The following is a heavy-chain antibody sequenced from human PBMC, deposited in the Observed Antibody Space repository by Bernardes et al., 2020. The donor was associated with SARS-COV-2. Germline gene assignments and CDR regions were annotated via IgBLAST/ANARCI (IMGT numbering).Heavy chain of an antibody. CDR1: GFKFSNFH. CDR2: ISNNGRNI. CDR3: ATSGITQWELAWFDP. J-gene: IGHJ5*02. Sequence: GGSLRLCCEASGFKFSNFHMNWVRQAPGTGLEWIAHISNNGRNINYADSVKGRFSISRDNAQNSVFLQMSSLRADDTAVYYCATSGITQWELAWFDPWGQGTLVTVSS. V-gene: IGHV3-21*01. D-gene: IGHD1-26*01.